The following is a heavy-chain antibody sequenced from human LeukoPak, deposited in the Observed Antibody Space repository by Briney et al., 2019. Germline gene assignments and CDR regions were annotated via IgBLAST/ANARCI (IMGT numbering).Heavy chain of an antibody. D-gene: IGHD5-12*01. CDR1: GDSIAATSYY. J-gene: IGHJ5*02. CDR3: ARHIRYTYDPNSFHP. V-gene: IGHV4-39*01. Sequence: NPSETPSPTCSVSGDSIAATSYYWAWIRQPPGKGLEWIGSMYYSGDANYDPSLQSRVTMSVDTSKNQFSLSLSSVTAADTAVYYCARHIRYTYDPNSFHPWGPETLLTVSS. CDR2: MYYSGDA.